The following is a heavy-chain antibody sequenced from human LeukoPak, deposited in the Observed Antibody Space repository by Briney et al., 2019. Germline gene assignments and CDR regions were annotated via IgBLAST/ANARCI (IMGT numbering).Heavy chain of an antibody. CDR3: AREGQQWSFDY. CDR2: INAGNGNT. J-gene: IGHJ4*02. CDR1: GYTSTSYA. D-gene: IGHD4-23*01. Sequence: ASVKVSCKASGYTSTSYAMHWVRQAPGQRLEWMGWINAGNGNTKYSQKFQGRVTITRDTSASTVNMELSSLRSEDTAVYYCAREGQQWSFDYWGQGTLVTVSS. V-gene: IGHV1-3*01.